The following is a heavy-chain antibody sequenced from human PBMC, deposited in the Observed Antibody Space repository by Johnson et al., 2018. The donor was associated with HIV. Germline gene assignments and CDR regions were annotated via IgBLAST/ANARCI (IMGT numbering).Heavy chain of an antibody. CDR3: AKGSKWEPRDAFDI. Sequence: VQLVESGGGLVQPGRSLRLSSAASGFTFSSYAMSWVRQAPGKGLEWVSGISWNSGSIGYADSVKGRFTISRDNAKNSLYLQMNSLRAEDTALYYCAKGSKWEPRDAFDIWGQGTMVTVSS. V-gene: IGHV3-9*01. D-gene: IGHD1-26*01. CDR1: GFTFSSYA. CDR2: ISWNSGSI. J-gene: IGHJ3*02.